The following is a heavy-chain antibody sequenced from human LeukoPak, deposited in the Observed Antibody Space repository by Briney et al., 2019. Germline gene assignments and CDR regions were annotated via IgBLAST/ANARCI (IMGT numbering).Heavy chain of an antibody. Sequence: ASVKVSCKASGYPFTRYGISWVRQAPGQRLEWMGWISAYNGNKNYAQKLQSRVTITTDTSPRTAYRQMRSLRSDDTAVYYCARFTDYFDYWGQGTLVTVSS. CDR1: GYPFTRYG. V-gene: IGHV1-18*01. CDR3: ARFTDYFDY. CDR2: ISAYNGNK. J-gene: IGHJ4*02.